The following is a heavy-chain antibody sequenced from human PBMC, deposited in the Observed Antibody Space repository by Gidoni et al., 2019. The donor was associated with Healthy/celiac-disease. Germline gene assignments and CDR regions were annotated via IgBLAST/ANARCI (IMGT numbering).Heavy chain of an antibody. V-gene: IGHV4-34*01. CDR1: GGSFSGYY. D-gene: IGHD2-21*02. Sequence: QVQLQQWGAGLLQPSETLSLTCAVYGGSFSGYYWSWIRQPPGKGLEWIGEINHSGSTNYNPSLKSRVTISVDTSKNQFSLKLSSVTAADTAVYYCARVNLGVVTIRNAFDIWGQGTMVTVSS. CDR2: INHSGST. CDR3: ARVNLGVVTIRNAFDI. J-gene: IGHJ3*02.